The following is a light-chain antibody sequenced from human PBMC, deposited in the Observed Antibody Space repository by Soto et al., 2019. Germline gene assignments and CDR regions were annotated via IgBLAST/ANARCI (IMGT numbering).Light chain of an antibody. Sequence: QSALTQPASVSGSPGQSIAISCTGTSSDVGGYNYVSWYQQHPGKAPKLIIHEVSNRPSGVSDRFSGSKSGNTASLTISGLRADDTADYYWSTHTVYRTPVFATETKVTAL. CDR3: STHTVYRTPV. V-gene: IGLV2-14*01. J-gene: IGLJ1*01. CDR2: EVS. CDR1: SSDVGGYNY.